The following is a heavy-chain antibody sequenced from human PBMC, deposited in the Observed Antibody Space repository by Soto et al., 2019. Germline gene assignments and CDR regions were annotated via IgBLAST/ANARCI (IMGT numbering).Heavy chain of an antibody. J-gene: IGHJ4*02. D-gene: IGHD3-10*01. V-gene: IGHV4-39*01. CDR3: ARQYYFGSGSYYNRPLDF. CDR2: IYYSGNT. CDR1: GGSISSSSYY. Sequence: SETLSLTCTVSGGSISSSSYYWGWIRQPPGKGLEWIGSIYYSGNTYYNTSLKSQVTISVDTAKKQFSLKLSTVTAADKAVYYFARQYYFGSGSYYNRPLDFWGQGTLVTVSS.